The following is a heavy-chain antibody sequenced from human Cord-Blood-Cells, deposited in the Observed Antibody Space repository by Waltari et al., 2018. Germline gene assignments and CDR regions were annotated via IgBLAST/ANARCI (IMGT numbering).Heavy chain of an antibody. CDR3: ARGQGDFWSGYYYYYYYGMDV. J-gene: IGHJ6*02. V-gene: IGHV1-8*01. CDR1: GYTFTSYD. D-gene: IGHD3-3*01. CDR2: MNPNSGNT. Sequence: QVQLVQSGAEVKKPGASVKVSCKASGYTFTSYDINWVRQATGQGLEWMGWMNPNSGNTGYAQKFQGRVTMTRNTSISTAYMELSSLRSEDTAVYYCARGQGDFWSGYYYYYYYGMDVWGQGTTVTVSS.